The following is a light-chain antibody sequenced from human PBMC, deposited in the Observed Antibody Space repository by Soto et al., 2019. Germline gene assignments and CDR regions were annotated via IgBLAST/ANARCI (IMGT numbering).Light chain of an antibody. CDR3: LQRNSYPLT. CDR1: QGIRND. V-gene: IGKV1-17*01. J-gene: IGKJ4*01. Sequence: DLQMTQSPSSLSAAVGDRVTITCRASQGIRNDLVWYQQKPGKAPKRLIYAASSLQSGVPSRFSGGGSGTEITLTVSSPQPEDCATYSWLQRNSYPLTVGGGTKVEIK. CDR2: AAS.